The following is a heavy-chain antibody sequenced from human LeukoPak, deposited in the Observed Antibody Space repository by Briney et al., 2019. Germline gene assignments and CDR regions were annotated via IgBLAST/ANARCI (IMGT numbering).Heavy chain of an antibody. CDR2: ISSSSSTI. CDR1: GFTFSSYS. V-gene: IGHV3-48*01. Sequence: PGGSLRLSCAASGFTFSSYSMNWVRQAPGKGLEWVSYISSSSSTIYYADSVKGRFTISRDNAKNSLYLQMNSPRAEDTAVYYCAREGPVYDFWSGYYTGGYFDYWGQGTLVTVSS. J-gene: IGHJ4*02. CDR3: AREGPVYDFWSGYYTGGYFDY. D-gene: IGHD3-3*01.